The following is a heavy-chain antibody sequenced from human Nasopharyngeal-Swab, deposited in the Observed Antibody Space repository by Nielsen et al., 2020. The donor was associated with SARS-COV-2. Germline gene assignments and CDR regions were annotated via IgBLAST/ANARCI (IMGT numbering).Heavy chain of an antibody. CDR1: GASVSSGNSC. V-gene: IGHV4-61*02. J-gene: IGHJ4*02. D-gene: IGHD2-15*01. CDR3: ARDSGGNSFDN. CDR2: VFPSGIT. Sequence: SQTLSLTCAVSGASVSSGNSCWTWIRQPAAKGLEWIGRVFPSGITNYNPSLKSRVTISLDTSKNQFSLKLSSVTAADTAVYYCARDSGGNSFDNWGQGTLVTVSS.